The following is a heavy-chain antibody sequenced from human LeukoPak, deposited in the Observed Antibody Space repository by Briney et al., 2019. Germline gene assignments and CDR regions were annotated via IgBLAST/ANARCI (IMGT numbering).Heavy chain of an antibody. CDR1: GFTFSNYW. J-gene: IGHJ4*02. V-gene: IGHV3-7*01. CDR2: INQDGSDK. D-gene: IGHD5-12*01. CDR3: AREVVGYSGYDREYYFDY. Sequence: QSGGSLRLSCAASGFTFSNYWMSWVRQAPGKGLEWVANINQDGSDKYYVDSVKGRFTISRDNAKNSLYLQMNSLRVEDTAVYYCAREVVGYSGYDREYYFDYWGQGTLVTVSS.